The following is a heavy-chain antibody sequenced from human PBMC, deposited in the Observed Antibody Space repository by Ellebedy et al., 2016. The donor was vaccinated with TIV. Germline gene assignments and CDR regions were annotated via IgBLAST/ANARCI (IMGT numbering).Heavy chain of an antibody. CDR1: GGSFSGYY. Sequence: SETLSLXXAVYGGSFSGYYWSWIRQPPGKGLEWIGEINHSGNTNYNPSLKSRVTISVDTSKNQFSLKLSSVTAADTAVYYCALPIGYWGQGTLVTVSS. J-gene: IGHJ4*02. CDR3: ALPIGY. V-gene: IGHV4-34*01. CDR2: INHSGNT.